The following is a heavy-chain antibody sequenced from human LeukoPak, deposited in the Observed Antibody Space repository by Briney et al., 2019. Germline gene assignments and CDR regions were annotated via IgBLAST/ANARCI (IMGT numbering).Heavy chain of an antibody. V-gene: IGHV1-18*04. D-gene: IGHD6-6*01. CDR2: ISAYNGNT. J-gene: IGHJ4*02. CDR3: ARDPVAARRFFDY. CDR1: GYTFTSYY. Sequence: ASVKVSCTASGYTFTSYYMHWVRQAPGQGLEWMGWISAYNGNTNYAQKLQGRVTMTTDTSTSTAYMELRSLRSDDTAVYYCARDPVAARRFFDYWGQGTLVTVSS.